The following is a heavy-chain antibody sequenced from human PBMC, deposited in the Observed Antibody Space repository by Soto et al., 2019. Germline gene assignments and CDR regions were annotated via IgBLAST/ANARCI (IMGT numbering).Heavy chain of an antibody. Sequence: GGSLRLSCAASGFTFSSYDMHWVRQATGKGLEWVSAIGTAGDTYYPGSVKGRFTISRENAKNSLYLQMNSLRAGDTAVYYCARAHPVYDFWSGPVPYYYYMDVWGKGTTVTVS. V-gene: IGHV3-13*01. D-gene: IGHD3-3*01. CDR3: ARAHPVYDFWSGPVPYYYYMDV. CDR2: IGTAGDT. CDR1: GFTFSSYD. J-gene: IGHJ6*03.